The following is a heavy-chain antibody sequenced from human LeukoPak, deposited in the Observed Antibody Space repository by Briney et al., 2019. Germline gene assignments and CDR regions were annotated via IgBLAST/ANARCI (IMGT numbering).Heavy chain of an antibody. Sequence: QPGGSLRLSCAASGFTFSSYAMSWVRQAPGKGLEWVSAISGSGGSTYYADSVKGRFTISRDNSKNTLYLQMNSLRAEDTAVYYCAKDLSWYCSSTCCYEVDYWGQGTLVTVSS. CDR3: AKDLSWYCSSTCCYEVDY. V-gene: IGHV3-23*01. D-gene: IGHD2-2*01. J-gene: IGHJ4*02. CDR1: GFTFSSYA. CDR2: ISGSGGST.